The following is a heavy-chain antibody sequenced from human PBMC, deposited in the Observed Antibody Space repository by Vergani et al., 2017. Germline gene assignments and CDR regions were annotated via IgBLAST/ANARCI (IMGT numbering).Heavy chain of an antibody. V-gene: IGHV3-23*01. CDR3: VNDAGSYENFFDS. J-gene: IGHJ4*02. Sequence: EVQLLESGGSLKQPGGSVRLSCAASGFTFSTYAMHWVRQAPGKGLEWVSALTGGGGSTYYADSFKGRFIISRDNSRDTLYLQMNSLRPEDTATYYCVNDAGSYENFFDSWGRETLVTVSS. CDR2: LTGGGGST. D-gene: IGHD1-26*01. CDR1: GFTFSTYA.